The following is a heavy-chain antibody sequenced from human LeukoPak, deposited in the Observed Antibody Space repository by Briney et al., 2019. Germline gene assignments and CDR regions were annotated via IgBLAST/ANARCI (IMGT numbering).Heavy chain of an antibody. D-gene: IGHD6-6*01. J-gene: IGHJ4*02. V-gene: IGHV3-23*01. CDR3: ANSYTSSSRTPFDC. CDR1: GFTFSNYA. Sequence: PGGSLRLSCAASGFTFSNYAMTWVRLAPGKGLEWVSAINGNGDATYYAASVKGRFTISRDNSKNTLYLQMSSLRAEDTAVYFCANSYTSSSRTPFDCWGQGTLVTVSS. CDR2: INGNGDAT.